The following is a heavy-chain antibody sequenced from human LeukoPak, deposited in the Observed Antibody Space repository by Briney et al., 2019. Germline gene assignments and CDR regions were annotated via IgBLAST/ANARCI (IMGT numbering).Heavy chain of an antibody. CDR3: ARDPGGFGELFGTSGLDV. V-gene: IGHV4-31*03. Sequence: SQTLSLTCTVSGDSINSGGYYWSWLRQHPGTGLEWIGFIYYTGYTYSNPSLKSRFAISLDTSKNQFSLKLNSVTAADTAVYYCARDPGGFGELFGTSGLDVWGQGTTVLVSS. J-gene: IGHJ6*02. CDR1: GDSINSGGYY. CDR2: IYYTGYT. D-gene: IGHD3-10*01.